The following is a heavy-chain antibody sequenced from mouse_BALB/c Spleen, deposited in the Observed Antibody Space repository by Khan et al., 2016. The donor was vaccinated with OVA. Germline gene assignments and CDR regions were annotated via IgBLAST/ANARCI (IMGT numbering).Heavy chain of an antibody. D-gene: IGHD2-10*01. CDR1: GYTFRSFG. Sequence: QIQLVQSGPELKKPGETVKISCKASGYTFRSFGMNWVKQAPGKGLKWMGWINTYTGEPTYADDFKGRYVFSLETSASTAYLQINKLKNEDTATYFCARPPYFSYVMVYWGQGTSGTVSS. J-gene: IGHJ4*01. CDR2: INTYTGEP. CDR3: ARPPYFSYVMVY. V-gene: IGHV9-3-1*01.